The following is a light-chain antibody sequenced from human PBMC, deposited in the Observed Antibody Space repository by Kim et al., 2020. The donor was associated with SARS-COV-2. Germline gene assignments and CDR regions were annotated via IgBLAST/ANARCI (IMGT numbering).Light chain of an antibody. J-gene: IGKJ4*01. V-gene: IGKV6-21*02. CDR3: QQSGAFLT. Sequence: SVNPKEQVTITCRASQSIGNRLHWYQQKPDQSPKLLIRYASQSITGVPPRFSGSGSGTEFTLTINSLEAEDAATYYCQQSGAFLTFGGGTKVDIK. CDR2: YAS. CDR1: QSIGNR.